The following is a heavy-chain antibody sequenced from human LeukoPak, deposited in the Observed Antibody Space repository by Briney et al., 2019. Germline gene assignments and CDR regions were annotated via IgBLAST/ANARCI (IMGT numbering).Heavy chain of an antibody. CDR3: ARTVPGYPDDYFDY. V-gene: IGHV3-7*01. Sequence: GGSLRLSCAASGFTFSRHWMSWVRHAPGKGLERVAHMNQDGSAIYYVDSVKGRFTISRDNAKNSLYLQMNGVTVADTDVYYCARTVPGYPDDYFDYWGQGTLVTVSS. CDR2: MNQDGSAI. D-gene: IGHD6-19*01. CDR1: GFTFSRHW. J-gene: IGHJ4*02.